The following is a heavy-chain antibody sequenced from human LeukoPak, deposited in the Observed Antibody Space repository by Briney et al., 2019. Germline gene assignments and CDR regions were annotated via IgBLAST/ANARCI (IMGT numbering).Heavy chain of an antibody. D-gene: IGHD1-26*01. CDR2: VSSSGAAV. V-gene: IGHV3-48*03. Sequence: GGSLRLSCAASGFTFSSYAMSWVRQAPGKGLEWVSYVSSSGAAVHYADSVKGRFTISRDNAKRSLYLQMDSLTAEDTALYYCTRDASVGATGGWFDSWGQGTLVTVSS. J-gene: IGHJ5*01. CDR3: TRDASVGATGGWFDS. CDR1: GFTFSSYA.